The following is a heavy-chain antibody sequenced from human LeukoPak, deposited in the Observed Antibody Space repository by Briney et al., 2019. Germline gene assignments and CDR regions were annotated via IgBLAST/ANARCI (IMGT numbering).Heavy chain of an antibody. CDR3: AREGDSSWLHDVFDI. J-gene: IGHJ3*02. D-gene: IGHD6-13*01. CDR1: GYTITTYA. CDR2: IRANNGNT. Sequence: ASVKVSCKASGYTITTYAITWVRQAPGQGLEWMGWIRANNGNTNYAQKLQGRVTMTTDTPTSTAYMELRSLRSDDTAVYYCAREGDSSWLHDVFDIWGQGTMVTVSS. V-gene: IGHV1-18*01.